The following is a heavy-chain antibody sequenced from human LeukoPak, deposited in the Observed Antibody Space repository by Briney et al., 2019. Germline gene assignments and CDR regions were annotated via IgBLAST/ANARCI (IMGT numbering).Heavy chain of an antibody. CDR3: ARAGYCTNGVCYAHYYYYYMDV. CDR2: IIPILGIA. V-gene: IGHV1-69*02. D-gene: IGHD2-8*01. Sequence: SVKVSCKASGGTFSSYTISWVRQAPGQGLEWMGRIIPILGIANYAQKFQGRVTITADKSTSTAYMELSSLRSEDTAVYYCARAGYCTNGVCYAHYYYYYMDVWGKGTTVTVSS. J-gene: IGHJ6*03. CDR1: GGTFSSYT.